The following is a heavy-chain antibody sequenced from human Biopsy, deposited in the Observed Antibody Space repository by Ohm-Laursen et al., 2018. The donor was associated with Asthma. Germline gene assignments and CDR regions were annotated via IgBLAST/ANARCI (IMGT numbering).Heavy chain of an antibody. CDR3: ARGDSSNWSHYYFDY. V-gene: IGHV3-53*01. CDR2: IYSGGAS. CDR1: GFAVSRDH. D-gene: IGHD3-22*01. J-gene: IGHJ4*02. Sequence: SLRLSRAAVGFAVSRDHMFWVRQAPGKGLEWVSVIYSGGASHTADSVRGRFTISRDYSKNTLYLQMHSLRAEDTAVYYCARGDSSNWSHYYFDYWGQGTLVTVSS.